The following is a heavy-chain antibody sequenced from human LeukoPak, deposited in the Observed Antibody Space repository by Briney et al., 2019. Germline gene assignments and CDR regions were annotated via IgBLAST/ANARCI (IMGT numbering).Heavy chain of an antibody. CDR2: IWYDGTNK. D-gene: IGHD3-3*01. Sequence: QPGRSLRLSCAASGFTFSSYGMHWVRQAPGKGLEWVAVIWYDGTNKHYVDSVKGRFTISRDNSKNTLYLQMNSLRAEDTAVYYCATLAAYDDQAFDIWGQGTMVTVSS. CDR1: GFTFSSYG. V-gene: IGHV3-33*01. J-gene: IGHJ3*02. CDR3: ATLAAYDDQAFDI.